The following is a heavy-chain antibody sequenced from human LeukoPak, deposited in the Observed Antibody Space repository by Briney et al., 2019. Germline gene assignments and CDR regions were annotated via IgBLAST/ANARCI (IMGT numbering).Heavy chain of an antibody. CDR1: GYTFTSYA. V-gene: IGHV1-2*02. CDR3: ARDLPKTGYVGALDI. CDR2: INPNSGGT. J-gene: IGHJ3*02. Sequence: ASVKASCKASGYTFTSYAMNWVRQAPGQGLEWMGWINPNSGGTNYAQNFKGRVTMTRDTSISTAYMELNSLTSDDTAVYYCARDLPKTGYVGALDIWGQGTMVTVSS. D-gene: IGHD5-12*01.